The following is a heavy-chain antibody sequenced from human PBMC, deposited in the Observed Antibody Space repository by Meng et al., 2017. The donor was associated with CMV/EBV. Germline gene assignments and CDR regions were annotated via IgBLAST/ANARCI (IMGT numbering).Heavy chain of an antibody. Sequence: GESLKISCAASGFTFSSDWMSWVRQAPGKGLEWVANIKQDGSEKYYVDSVKGRFTISRDNAKNSLYLQMNSLRAEDTAVYYCARDTPGRRIWSGYPSGDYYGMDVWGQGTTVTVSS. D-gene: IGHD3-3*01. V-gene: IGHV3-7*01. CDR2: IKQDGSEK. J-gene: IGHJ6*02. CDR3: ARDTPGRRIWSGYPSGDYYGMDV. CDR1: GFTFSSDW.